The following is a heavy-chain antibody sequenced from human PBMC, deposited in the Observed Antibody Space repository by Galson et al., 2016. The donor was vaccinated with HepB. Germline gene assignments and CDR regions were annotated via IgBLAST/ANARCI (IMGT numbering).Heavy chain of an antibody. CDR1: GFSFSNYE. Sequence: SLRLSCAASGFSFSNYEMNWVRQAPGKGLEWVAYISGGGETTYYADSVRGRFTISRGNARDSVFLQMTSLRVEDTARYYCARDALGTWDLTNWGQGTLVSVSS. J-gene: IGHJ1*01. CDR3: ARDALGTWDLTN. CDR2: ISGGGETT. V-gene: IGHV3-48*03. D-gene: IGHD1-26*01.